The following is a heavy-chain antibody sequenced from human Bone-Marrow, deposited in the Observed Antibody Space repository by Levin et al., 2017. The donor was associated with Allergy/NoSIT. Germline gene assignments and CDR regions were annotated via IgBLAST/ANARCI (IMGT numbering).Heavy chain of an antibody. D-gene: IGHD3-10*01. Sequence: ESGPTLVKPPQTLTLTCTFSGFSLTSSGVGVGWIRQPPGKALEWLALISWRDEKRYSPSLSSRLTVTKDTSKNQVVLTMTSVDPVDSATYYCVHSFWFGEFSTWYLELWGRGTLVTVSS. CDR3: VHSFWFGEFSTWYLEL. V-gene: IGHV2-5*01. CDR1: GFSLTSSGVG. CDR2: ISWRDEK. J-gene: IGHJ2*01.